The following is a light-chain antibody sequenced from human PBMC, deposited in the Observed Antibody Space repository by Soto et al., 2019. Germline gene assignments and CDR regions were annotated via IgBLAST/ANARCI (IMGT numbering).Light chain of an antibody. Sequence: DIQLTQSPSFLSASVGDRVTITCRASQGISSYLAWYQQKPGKAPKLLIYAASTLQSGVPSRFSGSGSGTEFTLTISSLQPEYFATYYCQQLNSYPLTFGGGTKLEIK. CDR3: QQLNSYPLT. V-gene: IGKV1-9*01. CDR1: QGISSY. CDR2: AAS. J-gene: IGKJ4*01.